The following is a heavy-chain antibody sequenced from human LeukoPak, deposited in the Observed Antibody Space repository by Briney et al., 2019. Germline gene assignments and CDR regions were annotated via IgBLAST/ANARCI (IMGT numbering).Heavy chain of an antibody. CDR2: IYYGGST. J-gene: IGHJ4*02. D-gene: IGHD3-22*01. CDR3: ARIEDSSGYYFRFDY. Sequence: SETLSLTCTVSGGSIRSYYWSWIRQPPGKGLEWIGYIYYGGSTNCNPSLKSRVTISVDTSKNQFSLNLSSVTAADTAVYYCARIEDSSGYYFRFDYWGQGTLVTVSS. V-gene: IGHV4-59*01. CDR1: GGSIRSYY.